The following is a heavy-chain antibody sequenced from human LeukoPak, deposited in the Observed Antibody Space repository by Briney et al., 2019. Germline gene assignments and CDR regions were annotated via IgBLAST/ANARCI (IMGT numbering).Heavy chain of an antibody. CDR3: AREGSSSWYYFDY. D-gene: IGHD6-13*01. CDR2: ISYDGSNK. J-gene: IGHJ4*02. Sequence: GGSLRLSCATSGFTFSSYAMHWVRQAPGKGLEWVAVISYDGSNKYYADSVKGRFTISRDNSKNTLYLQMNSLRAEDTAVYYCAREGSSSWYYFDYWGQGTLVTVSS. V-gene: IGHV3-30-3*01. CDR1: GFTFSSYA.